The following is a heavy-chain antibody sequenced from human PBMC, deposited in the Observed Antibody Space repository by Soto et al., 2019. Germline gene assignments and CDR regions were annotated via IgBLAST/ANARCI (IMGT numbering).Heavy chain of an antibody. V-gene: IGHV3-20*01. J-gene: IGHJ6*03. CDR2: INWNGGST. CDR3: ARVGWNDLEYYYYYMDV. Sequence: GGSLRLSCAASGFTFDDYGMSWVRQAPGKGLEWVSGINWNGGSTGYADSVKGRFTISRDNAKNSLYLQMNSLRAEDTALYHCARVGWNDLEYYYYYMDVWGKGTTVTVSS. D-gene: IGHD1-1*01. CDR1: GFTFDDYG.